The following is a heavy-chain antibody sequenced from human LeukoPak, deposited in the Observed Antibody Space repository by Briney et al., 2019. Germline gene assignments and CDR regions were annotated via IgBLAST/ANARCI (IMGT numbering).Heavy chain of an antibody. D-gene: IGHD3-22*01. J-gene: IGHJ4*02. CDR1: GFTFSSYA. CDR2: ISGSGSST. Sequence: PGGSLRLSCAASGFTFSSYAMSWVRQAPGKGLEWVSAISGSGSSTYYADSVKGRFTISRDNSKNTLYLQMNSLRAEDTAVYYCARSYYYDSSGKNDGLNFDYWGQGTLVTVSS. V-gene: IGHV3-23*01. CDR3: ARSYYYDSSGKNDGLNFDY.